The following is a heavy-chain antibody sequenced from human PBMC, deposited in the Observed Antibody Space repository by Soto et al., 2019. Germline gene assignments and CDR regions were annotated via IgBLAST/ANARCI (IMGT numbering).Heavy chain of an antibody. CDR1: GFTFSGSA. J-gene: IGHJ6*02. D-gene: IGHD2-2*03. CDR3: TRLDIVVVPAVGKYGMDV. CDR2: IRSKANSYAT. Sequence: LRLSCAASGFTFSGSAMHWVRQASGKGLEWVGRIRSKANSYATAYAASVKGRFTISRDDSKNTAYLQMNSLKTEDTAVYYCTRLDIVVVPAVGKYGMDVWGQGTTVTVSS. V-gene: IGHV3-73*01.